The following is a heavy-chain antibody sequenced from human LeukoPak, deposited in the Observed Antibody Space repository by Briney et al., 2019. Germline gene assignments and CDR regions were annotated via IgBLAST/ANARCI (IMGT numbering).Heavy chain of an antibody. CDR3: ARHEYSGSYYGLSWFDP. D-gene: IGHD1-26*01. V-gene: IGHV4-39*01. J-gene: IGHJ5*02. CDR2: IYYSGST. Sequence: CTVXGGSISSSGYYWGWIRQPPGKGREWIASIYYSGSTYDNPSLKSRVTISVDTTKKQLSLKLSSLTAADTAVYYCARHEYSGSYYGLSWFDPWGQGTLVTVSS. CDR1: GGSISSSGYY.